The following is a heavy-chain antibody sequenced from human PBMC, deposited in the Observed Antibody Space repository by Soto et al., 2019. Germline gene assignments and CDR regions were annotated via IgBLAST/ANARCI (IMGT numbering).Heavy chain of an antibody. D-gene: IGHD1-1*01. CDR2: IYWDDDK. V-gene: IGHV2-5*02. CDR1: GFSLSTGGVG. CDR3: AHRDSPPDLEGQFYPYYYYYGLDV. J-gene: IGHJ6*02. Sequence: QITLKESGPTLVKPTQTLTLTCTFSGFSLSTGGVGVAWIRQRPGKALEWLALIYWDDDKRYSPSLKSRLAIHRDTSKTQVVLIMTNMDPVDTATYYCAHRDSPPDLEGQFYPYYYYYGLDVWGQGTTVTVSS.